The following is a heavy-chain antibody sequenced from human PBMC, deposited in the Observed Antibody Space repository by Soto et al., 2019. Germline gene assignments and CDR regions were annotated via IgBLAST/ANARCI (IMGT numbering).Heavy chain of an antibody. CDR2: IWYDGSNK. CDR1: GFTFSSYG. J-gene: IGHJ4*02. D-gene: IGHD5-12*01. V-gene: IGHV3-33*01. CDR3: ARDRGMATIYYFAY. Sequence: QVQLVESGGGVVQPGRSLRLSCAASGFTFSSYGMHWVRQAPGKGLEWVAVIWYDGSNKYYADSVKGRFTISRDNSKNTLYLQMNSLRAEDTAVYYCARDRGMATIYYFAYWGQGTLVTVSS.